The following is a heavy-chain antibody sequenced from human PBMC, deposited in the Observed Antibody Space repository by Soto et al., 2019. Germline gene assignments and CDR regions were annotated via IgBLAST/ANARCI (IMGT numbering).Heavy chain of an antibody. CDR3: ARTKSATVTTYFDY. J-gene: IGHJ4*02. V-gene: IGHV3-53*01. Sequence: EVQLLESGGDFIQLGGSLRLSCAASGFTVSDNYLSWVRQAPGKGLEWVSVLYPSGDTYYSDSVKGRFSISRDNSENTLYLQMNSLRADDTAVYYCARTKSATVTTYFDYWGQGTLVIVSS. CDR2: LYPSGDT. CDR1: GFTVSDNY. D-gene: IGHD4-17*01.